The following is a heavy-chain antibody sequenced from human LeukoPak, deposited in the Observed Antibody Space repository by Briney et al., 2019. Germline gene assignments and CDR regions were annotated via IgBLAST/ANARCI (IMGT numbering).Heavy chain of an antibody. D-gene: IGHD3-10*01. V-gene: IGHV5-51*01. CDR2: IYPGDSDT. CDR1: GYSFSSYW. Sequence: GESLKISCKRSGYSFSSYWIAWVRQMPGKGLEWMGIIYPGDSDTTYSPSFQGQVTISADKSISTAYLQWSSLKASDTAMYFCARRRSSTLIDYWGQGTLVTVSS. J-gene: IGHJ4*02. CDR3: ARRRSSTLIDY.